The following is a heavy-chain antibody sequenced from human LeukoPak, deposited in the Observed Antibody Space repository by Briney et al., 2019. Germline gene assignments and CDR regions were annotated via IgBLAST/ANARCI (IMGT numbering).Heavy chain of an antibody. V-gene: IGHV4-4*02. CDR2: IYHSGST. CDR1: GGSISSSNW. J-gene: IGHJ4*02. D-gene: IGHD6-19*01. Sequence: SETLSLTCAVSGGSISSSNWWSWVRQPPGKGLEWIGEIYHSGSTNYNPSLKSRVTISVDKSKNQFSLKLSSVTAADTAVYYCARDSVYSSGWGFDYWGQGTLVTVSS. CDR3: ARDSVYSSGWGFDY.